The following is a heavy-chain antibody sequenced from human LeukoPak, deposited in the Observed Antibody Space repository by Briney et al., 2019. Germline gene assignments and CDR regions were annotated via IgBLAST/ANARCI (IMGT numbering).Heavy chain of an antibody. Sequence: PSETLSLTCTVSGGSISSYYWSWLRQPPGKGLEWIGYIYYSGSTNYNPSLKSRVTISVDTSKNQFSLKLSSVTAADTAVYYCARDRGDYYYMDVWGKGTTVTISS. V-gene: IGHV4-59*01. J-gene: IGHJ6*03. CDR2: IYYSGST. CDR3: ARDRGDYYYMDV. CDR1: GGSISSYY.